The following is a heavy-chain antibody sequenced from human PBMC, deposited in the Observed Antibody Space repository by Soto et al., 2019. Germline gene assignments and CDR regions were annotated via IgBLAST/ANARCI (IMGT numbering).Heavy chain of an antibody. V-gene: IGHV4-59*08. CDR3: ARQSTGYSVEVDY. CDR2: IYNSGST. D-gene: IGHD6-13*01. J-gene: IGHJ4*02. Sequence: SETLSLTCTVPGGSISSYYWSWIRRPPGKGLEWIGYIYNSGSTHSNPSLQSRVTISVDTSKNQFSLKLTSVTAADTAVYYCARQSTGYSVEVDYWGQGTLVTVSS. CDR1: GGSISSYY.